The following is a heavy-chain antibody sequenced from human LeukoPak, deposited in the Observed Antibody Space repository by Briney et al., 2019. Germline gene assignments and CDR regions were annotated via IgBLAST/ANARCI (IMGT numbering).Heavy chain of an antibody. D-gene: IGHD6-13*01. J-gene: IGHJ4*02. CDR3: ARRESIAAAGARVDY. CDR1: GYTFTGYY. V-gene: IGHV1-2*02. CDR2: INPNSGGT. Sequence: ASVKVSCKASGYTFTGYYMHWVRQAPGQGLEWMGWINPNSGGTNYAQKFQGRVTMTRDTSISTAYMELSRLRSDDTAVYYCARRESIAAAGARVDYWGQGTLVTVSS.